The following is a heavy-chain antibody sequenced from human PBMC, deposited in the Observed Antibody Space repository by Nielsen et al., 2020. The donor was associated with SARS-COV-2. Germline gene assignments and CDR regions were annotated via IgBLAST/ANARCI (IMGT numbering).Heavy chain of an antibody. CDR2: INHSGST. CDR3: ARDRGSGSYYNYYYGMDV. J-gene: IGHJ6*02. D-gene: IGHD3-10*01. CDR1: GGSFSGYY. V-gene: IGHV4-34*09. Sequence: SETLSLTCAVYGGSFSGYYWSWIRQPPGKGLEWIGEINHSGSTNYNPSLKSRVTISVDTSKNQFSLKLSSVTAADTAVYYCARDRGSGSYYNYYYGMDVWGQGTTVTVSS.